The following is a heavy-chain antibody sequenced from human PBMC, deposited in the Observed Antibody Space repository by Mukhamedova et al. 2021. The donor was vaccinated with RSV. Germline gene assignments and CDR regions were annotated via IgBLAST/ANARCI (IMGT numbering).Heavy chain of an antibody. J-gene: IGHJ3*02. CDR3: ATANYYDGCGYYYFNAFDI. CDR2: ISGSAAIT. V-gene: IGHV3-23*01. Sequence: AISGSAAITYYADSVKGRVTISRDNSKNTLYLQMNSLRADDTAVYYGATANYYDGCGYYYFNAFDICGQGTMVSVSS. D-gene: IGHD3-22*01.